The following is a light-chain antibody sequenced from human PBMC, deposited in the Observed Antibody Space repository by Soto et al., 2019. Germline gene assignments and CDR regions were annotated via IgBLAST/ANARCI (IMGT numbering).Light chain of an antibody. CDR1: QGVSNSY. J-gene: IGKJ1*01. Sequence: EIVLTQSPGTLSLSPGERATLSCRASQGVSNSYFCWYQQKPGQAPRLLINGTSSRATGIPDRFSGSGSGTAFSLSISSREPEDVAVYYCQHYGSSPRAFGQGTKVEIK. CDR3: QHYGSSPRA. CDR2: GTS. V-gene: IGKV3-20*01.